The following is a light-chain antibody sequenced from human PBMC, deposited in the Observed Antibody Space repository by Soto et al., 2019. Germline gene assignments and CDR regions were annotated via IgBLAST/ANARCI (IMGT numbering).Light chain of an antibody. V-gene: IGKV1-27*01. J-gene: IGKJ1*01. CDR3: QKYDTAPQT. CDR1: QGIIDY. CDR2: AAS. Sequence: DIQMTQSPSSLSASVGDTVTITCRASQGIIDYLAWYQQRPGKVPKLLIYAASTLQTGVPSRFSGSGAGTDFPLTISSLQPEDVATYYCQKYDTAPQTFGQGPRVELK.